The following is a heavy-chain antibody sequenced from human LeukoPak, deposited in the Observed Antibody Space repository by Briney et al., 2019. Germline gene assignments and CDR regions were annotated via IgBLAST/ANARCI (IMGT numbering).Heavy chain of an antibody. D-gene: IGHD2-8*02. CDR1: GFTFSSYA. J-gene: IGHJ4*02. CDR2: ISYHARDQ. CDR3: AAQPCSGGVCYLDY. V-gene: IGHV3-30*04. Sequence: GSLGLSCAASGFTFSSYAMHWVRQAPGKGLEWVTVISYHARDQFYADSVKGRFTVSRDNSKNTLYLQMNSLRAEDSAVYYCAAQPCSGGVCYLDYWGQGTLVTVSS.